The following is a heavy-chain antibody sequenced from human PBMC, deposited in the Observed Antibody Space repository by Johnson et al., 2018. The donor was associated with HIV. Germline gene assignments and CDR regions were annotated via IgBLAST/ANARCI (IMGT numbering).Heavy chain of an antibody. J-gene: IGHJ3*02. CDR2: ISYDGSNK. V-gene: IGHV3-30*18. D-gene: IGHD6-25*01. CDR3: ANLAASAANNRAFDI. CDR1: GFTFSSYG. Sequence: QVQLVESGGGVVQPGRSLRLSCAASGFTFSSYGMHWVRQAPGKGLEWVAVISYDGSNKYYADSVKGRFTISRDNSKNTLYLQMNSLRAEDTAVYYCANLAASAANNRAFDI.